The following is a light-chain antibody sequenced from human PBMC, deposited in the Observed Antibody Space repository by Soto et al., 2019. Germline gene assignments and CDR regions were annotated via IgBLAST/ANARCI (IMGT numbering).Light chain of an antibody. CDR1: QSVTDNY. CDR3: QQYTRAPLT. V-gene: IGKV3-20*01. CDR2: GAS. Sequence: EIVLTQSPATLSSFPGERATLSCRASQSVTDNYLAWYQQKPGQAPRLVISGASSRTPGIPDRFSASGSGTDCTLTISRLEPEDFAVYYCQQYTRAPLTLGQGTKVDIK. J-gene: IGKJ1*01.